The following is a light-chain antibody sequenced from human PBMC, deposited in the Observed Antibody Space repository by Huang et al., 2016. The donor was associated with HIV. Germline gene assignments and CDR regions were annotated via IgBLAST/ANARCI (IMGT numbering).Light chain of an antibody. Sequence: EILMTQSPATLSVSPGKRAALSCEASQSVSSNLAWYQQKPGQAPRLLIFGASTRAPGVPARFSGSGSGTEFTLTISSLQSEDFAVYYCQQYDNWPPTFGQGTRVEIK. J-gene: IGKJ1*01. CDR2: GAS. CDR1: QSVSSN. CDR3: QQYDNWPPT. V-gene: IGKV3-15*01.